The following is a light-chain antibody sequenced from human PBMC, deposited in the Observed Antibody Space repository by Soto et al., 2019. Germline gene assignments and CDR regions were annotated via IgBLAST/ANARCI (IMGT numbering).Light chain of an antibody. CDR3: QSYDSSNQGV. CDR2: EDN. J-gene: IGLJ2*01. V-gene: IGLV6-57*02. Sequence: NFMLTQPHSVSESPGKTVTISCTGSSGSIASNYVQWYQQRPGSAPTTVIYEDNQRPSGVPDRFSGSIDSSSNSASLTISGLKTEDEADYCCQSYDSSNQGVFGGGTKLTVL. CDR1: SGSIASNY.